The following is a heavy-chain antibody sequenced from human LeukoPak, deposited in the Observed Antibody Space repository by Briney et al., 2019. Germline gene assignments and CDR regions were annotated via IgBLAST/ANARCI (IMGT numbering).Heavy chain of an antibody. D-gene: IGHD3-3*01. Sequence: ASVKVSCKASGYTFTGYYIHWVRQAPGQGLEWMGWINPNSGGTNYAQNLQGRVTMTRDTSISTAYMELSRLRSDDTAVYYCARYLYNFWRGIVCYWGQGTLVTVSS. J-gene: IGHJ4*02. V-gene: IGHV1-2*02. CDR2: INPNSGGT. CDR3: ARYLYNFWRGIVCY. CDR1: GYTFTGYY.